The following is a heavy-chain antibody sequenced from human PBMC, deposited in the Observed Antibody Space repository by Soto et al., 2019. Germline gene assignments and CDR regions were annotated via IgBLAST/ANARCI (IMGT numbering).Heavy chain of an antibody. CDR1: GGTFSSYA. D-gene: IGHD6-19*01. Sequence: QVQLVQSGAEVKKPGSSVKVSCKASGGTFSSYAISWVRQSPGQGLEWMGGIIPIFGTANYAQKFQGRVTITADKSTSTAYMELSSLRSEDTAVYYCAREGSSGWDDGFGYFDYWGQGTMVTVS. CDR3: AREGSSGWDDGFGYFDY. V-gene: IGHV1-69*06. J-gene: IGHJ4*02. CDR2: IIPIFGTA.